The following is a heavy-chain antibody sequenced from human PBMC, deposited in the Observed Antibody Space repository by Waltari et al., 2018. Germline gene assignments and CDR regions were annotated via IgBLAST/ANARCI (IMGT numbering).Heavy chain of an antibody. J-gene: IGHJ4*02. CDR2: INLDGSEK. CDR3: ARDRDAADY. V-gene: IGHV3-7*01. D-gene: IGHD3-10*01. Sequence: EVQLEESGGGLVQPGVSLTVSCAASGFIFSKYWMSWVRQAPGKGLEFVANINLDGSEKYYLDSVKGRFTISRDNAKKSLYLQMNSLRAEDTAVYYCARDRDAADYWGQGTRVTVSS. CDR1: GFIFSKYW.